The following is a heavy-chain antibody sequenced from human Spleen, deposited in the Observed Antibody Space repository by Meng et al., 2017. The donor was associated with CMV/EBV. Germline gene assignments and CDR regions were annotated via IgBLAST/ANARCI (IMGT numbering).Heavy chain of an antibody. CDR2: MHYSGST. CDR3: AKNRGYSYGYSPDWFDP. CDR1: SSSSSKYY. Sequence: SSSSSKYYWGWIRQPPGKGLKWIGSMHYSGSTYYNPSLKSRVIISVDTSKNQFSLKLRSVTAADTAIYYCAKNRGYSYGYSPDWFDPWGQGTLVTVSS. J-gene: IGHJ5*02. D-gene: IGHD5-18*01. V-gene: IGHV4-39*01.